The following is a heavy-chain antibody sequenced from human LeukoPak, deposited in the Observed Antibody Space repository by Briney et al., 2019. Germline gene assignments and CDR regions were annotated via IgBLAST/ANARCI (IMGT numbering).Heavy chain of an antibody. CDR1: GFTVSSNY. V-gene: IGHV3-53*01. J-gene: IGHJ4*02. D-gene: IGHD2-15*01. Sequence: GGSLRLSCAASGFTVSSNYMSWVRQAPGKGLEWVSVIYSGGSTYYADSVKGRFTISRDNAKNTLYLQMNSLRAEDTAVYYCARAVATTSSFDYWGQGTLVTVSS. CDR3: ARAVATTSSFDY. CDR2: IYSGGST.